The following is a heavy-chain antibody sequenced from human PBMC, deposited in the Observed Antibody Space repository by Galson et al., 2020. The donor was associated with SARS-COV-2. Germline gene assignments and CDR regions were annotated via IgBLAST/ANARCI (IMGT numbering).Heavy chain of an antibody. CDR3: ARGFDY. CDR2: IYYSGST. V-gene: IGHV4-59*11. CDR1: GGSISSHY. J-gene: IGHJ4*02. Sequence: SDTLSLTCTVSGGSISSHYWSWIRQPPGKGLEWIGYIYYSGSTNYNPSLKSRVTISVDTSKNQFSLKLSSVTAADTAVYYCARGFDYWGQGTLVTVSS.